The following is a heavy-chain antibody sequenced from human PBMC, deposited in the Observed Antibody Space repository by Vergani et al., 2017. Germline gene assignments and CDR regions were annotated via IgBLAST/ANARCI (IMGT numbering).Heavy chain of an antibody. Sequence: QVQLVQSGAEVKKPGASVKVSCKASGYTFTSYAMHWLRQAPGQRLEWMGWINAGNGNTKYSQKFQGRVTITRDTSASTAYMELSSLRSEDTAVYYCATKYDILTGQPYYYYCMDVWGRGTTVTVSS. CDR3: ATKYDILTGQPYYYYCMDV. V-gene: IGHV1-3*01. CDR2: INAGNGNT. CDR1: GYTFTSYA. D-gene: IGHD3-9*01. J-gene: IGHJ6*02.